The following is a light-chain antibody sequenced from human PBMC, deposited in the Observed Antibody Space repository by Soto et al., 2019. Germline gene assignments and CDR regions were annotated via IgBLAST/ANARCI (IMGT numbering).Light chain of an antibody. CDR2: LDSDGSH. J-gene: IGLJ3*02. V-gene: IGLV4-69*01. Sequence: QPLLPQSPSASAFLGASVTLTCTLSSGHSTYAIAWLQQQPEKGPRYLMKLDSDGSHRKGDGIPESFSGSSSGAERYLTISSLQYEDGADYDWQTWATVPDGVVGGGTKLAVL. CDR3: QTWATVPDGV. CDR1: SGHSTYA.